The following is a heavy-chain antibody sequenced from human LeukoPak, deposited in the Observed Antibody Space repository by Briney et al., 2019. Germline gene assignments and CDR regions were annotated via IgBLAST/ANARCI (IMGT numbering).Heavy chain of an antibody. CDR3: AKDEIYGDYHWFDP. J-gene: IGHJ5*02. CDR1: GFTFSSYA. V-gene: IGHV3-23*01. Sequence: PGGSLRLSCAASGFTFSSYAMSWVRQPPGKGLEWVSAISGSGGSTYYADSVKGRSTISRDNSKNTLYLQMNSLRAEDTAVYYCAKDEIYGDYHWFDPWGQGTLVTVSS. CDR2: ISGSGGST. D-gene: IGHD4-17*01.